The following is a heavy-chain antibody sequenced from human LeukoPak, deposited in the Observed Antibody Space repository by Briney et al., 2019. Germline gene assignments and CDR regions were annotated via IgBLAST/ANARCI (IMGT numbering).Heavy chain of an antibody. CDR3: ARVGYSSSFDY. CDR2: SYYSGST. CDR1: GFTFSDYY. J-gene: IGHJ4*02. Sequence: PWGSLRLSCAASGFTFSDYYMSWIRQAPGKGLEWIGYSYYSGSTNYNPSLKSRVTISVDTSKNQFSLKLSSVTAADTAVYYCARVGYSSSFDYWGQGTLVTVSS. D-gene: IGHD6-6*01. V-gene: IGHV4-59*01.